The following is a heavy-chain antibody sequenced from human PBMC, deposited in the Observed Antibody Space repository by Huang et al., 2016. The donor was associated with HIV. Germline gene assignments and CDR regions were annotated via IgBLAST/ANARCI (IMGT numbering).Heavy chain of an antibody. D-gene: IGHD6-13*01. V-gene: IGHV3-23*01. Sequence: EVQLLESWGGLVQPGGSLRLSCAASGFTFSSYAMSWVRQAQGKVLEWVTSSSGRGSSSYYADSVKGRFTISRDNSKNTLYLQMNSLRAEDTAIYYCAKADSGAAAGSLVDYWGQGTLVTVSS. CDR1: GFTFSSYA. CDR2: SSGRGSSS. J-gene: IGHJ4*02. CDR3: AKADSGAAAGSLVDY.